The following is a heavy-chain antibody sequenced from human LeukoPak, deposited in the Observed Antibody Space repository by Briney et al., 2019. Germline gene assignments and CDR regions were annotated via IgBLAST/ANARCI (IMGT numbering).Heavy chain of an antibody. D-gene: IGHD1-26*01. Sequence: ASVKVSCKASGYSFTSYYLHWVRLAHAQGLEWMGIINPSGGSTSYAQKFQGRVTMTRDTSTSTVYMELSSLSSEATAVYYCARDGGSYRHGFDYWGQGTLVTVSS. J-gene: IGHJ4*02. CDR2: INPSGGST. V-gene: IGHV1-46*01. CDR1: GYSFTSYY. CDR3: ARDGGSYRHGFDY.